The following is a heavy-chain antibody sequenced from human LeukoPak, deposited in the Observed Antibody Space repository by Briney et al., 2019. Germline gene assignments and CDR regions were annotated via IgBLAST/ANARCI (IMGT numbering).Heavy chain of an antibody. CDR3: AIPYSSRWYELCY. J-gene: IGHJ4*02. D-gene: IGHD6-13*01. CDR2: ISSSSSYI. Sequence: KPGGSLRVSCAASGCTFSSYSMNWVRQAPGKGLEWVSSISSSSSYIYYADSVKGRFTISRDNAKNSLYLQMNSLRAEDTAVYYCAIPYSSRWYELCYWGQGTLVTVSS. V-gene: IGHV3-21*01. CDR1: GCTFSSYS.